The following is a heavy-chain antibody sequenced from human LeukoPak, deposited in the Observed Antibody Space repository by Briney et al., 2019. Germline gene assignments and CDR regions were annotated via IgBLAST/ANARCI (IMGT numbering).Heavy chain of an antibody. V-gene: IGHV4-4*07. J-gene: IGHJ5*02. Sequence: SETLSLTCTVPGGSISSYYWSWIRQPAGKGLEWIGRIYTSGSTNYNPSLKSRVTMSVDTSKNQFSLKLSSVTAADTAVYYCARDRGRVPAAIIWFDPWGQGTLATVSS. CDR1: GGSISSYY. CDR3: ARDRGRVPAAIIWFDP. CDR2: IYTSGST. D-gene: IGHD2-2*01.